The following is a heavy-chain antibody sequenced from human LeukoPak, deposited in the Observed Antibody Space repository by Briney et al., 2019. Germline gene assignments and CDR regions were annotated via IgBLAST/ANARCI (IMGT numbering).Heavy chain of an antibody. CDR3: ARHKDWTFDY. J-gene: IGHJ4*02. V-gene: IGHV3-33*01. CDR1: GFTFGSYD. D-gene: IGHD3/OR15-3a*01. CDR2: IWYDGSNK. Sequence: GGSLRLSCAASGFTFGSYDMHWVRQAPGKGLEWVAAIWYDGSNKYYADSVKGRFTISRDISKNTLYLQMNSLRAEDTAVYYCARHKDWTFDYWGQGTLVTVSS.